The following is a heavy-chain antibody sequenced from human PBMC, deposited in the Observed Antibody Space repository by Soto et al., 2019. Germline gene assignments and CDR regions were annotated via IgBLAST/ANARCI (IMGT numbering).Heavy chain of an antibody. CDR1: GFTFSSYG. J-gene: IGHJ6*02. Sequence: GGSLRLSCAASGFTFSSYGMHWVRQAPGKGLEWVAVISYDGSNKYYADSVKRRFTISRDNSKNTLYLQMNSLRAEDTAVYYCAKYSPTRADYYYYGMDVWGQGTTVPVSS. CDR3: AKYSPTRADYYYYGMDV. V-gene: IGHV3-30*18. CDR2: ISYDGSNK. D-gene: IGHD2-21*01.